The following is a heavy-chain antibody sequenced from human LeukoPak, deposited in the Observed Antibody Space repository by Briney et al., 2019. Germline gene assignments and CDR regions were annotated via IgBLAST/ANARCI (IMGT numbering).Heavy chain of an antibody. V-gene: IGHV4-59*01. D-gene: IGHD6-6*01. CDR3: ARGVAAPWFDP. CDR1: GGSISSYY. Sequence: SETLSLTCSVSGGSISSYYWSWIRQPPGKGLEWMGYIYYSGTTNYKPSLKSRVTMPVGTSKNQFSLKLSSVTAADTAVYYCARGVAAPWFDPWGQGTLVTVSS. CDR2: IYYSGTT. J-gene: IGHJ5*02.